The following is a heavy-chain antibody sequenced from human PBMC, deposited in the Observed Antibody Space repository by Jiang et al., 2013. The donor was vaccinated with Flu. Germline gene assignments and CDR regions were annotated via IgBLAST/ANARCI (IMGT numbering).Heavy chain of an antibody. CDR3: ARECPEIPDHSTSRWFDP. J-gene: IGHJ5*02. Sequence: GSGLVKPSETLSLTCTVSGGSISSYYWSWIRQPPGKGLEWIGYIYYSGSTNYNPSLKSRVTISVDTSKNQFSLKLSSVTAADTAVYYCARECPEIPDHSTSRWFDPWGQGTLVTVSS. CDR2: IYYSGST. D-gene: IGHD6-13*01. V-gene: IGHV4-59*01. CDR1: GGSISSYY.